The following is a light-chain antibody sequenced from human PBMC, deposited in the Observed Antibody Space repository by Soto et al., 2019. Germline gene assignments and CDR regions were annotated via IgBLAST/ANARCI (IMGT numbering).Light chain of an antibody. J-gene: IGKJ4*01. CDR3: QQYNNWPSLT. CDR1: QSVSSN. Sequence: EIVMTQSPATLSVAPGERATLSCRASQSVSSNLAWYQQKPGQAPRLLIYGASTRATGIPARFSGSGSGPEFTLTISSLQSEDFAVYSCQQYNNWPSLTFGRGTKVEIK. V-gene: IGKV3-15*01. CDR2: GAS.